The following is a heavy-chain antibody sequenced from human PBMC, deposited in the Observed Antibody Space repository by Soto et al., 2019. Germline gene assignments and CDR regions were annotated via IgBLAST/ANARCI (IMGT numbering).Heavy chain of an antibody. CDR2: IYYSGST. J-gene: IGHJ4*02. CDR3: ASSRAAGTVSH. D-gene: IGHD6-13*01. V-gene: IGHV4-31*03. Sequence: QVQLQESGPGLVKPSQTLSLTCTVSGGSISSGGYYWSWIRQHPGKGLEWIGYIYYSGSTYYNPSLKSXXTXSXXTSKSQFSLKLSSVTAADTAVYYCASSRAAGTVSHWGQGTLVTVSS. CDR1: GGSISSGGYY.